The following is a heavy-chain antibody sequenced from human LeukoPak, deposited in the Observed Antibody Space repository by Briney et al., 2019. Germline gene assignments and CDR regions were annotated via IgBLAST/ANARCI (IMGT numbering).Heavy chain of an antibody. V-gene: IGHV4-4*07. CDR2: IYTSGST. CDR3: AREAYCSSTSCYLYYYGMDV. Sequence: SETLSHTCTVSGGSISSYYWSWIRQPAGKGLEWIGRIYTSGSTNYNPSLKSRVTMSVDTSKNQFSMKLSSVTAADTAVYYCAREAYCSSTSCYLYYYGMDVWGQGTTVTVSS. D-gene: IGHD2-2*01. CDR1: GGSISSYY. J-gene: IGHJ6*02.